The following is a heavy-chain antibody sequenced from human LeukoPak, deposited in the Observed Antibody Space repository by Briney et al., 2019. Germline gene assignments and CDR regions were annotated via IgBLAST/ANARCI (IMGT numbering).Heavy chain of an antibody. CDR3: ARDRDYYDSGSSYFDY. V-gene: IGHV4-59*01. D-gene: IGHD3-10*01. CDR1: GGSLRSYY. J-gene: IGHJ4*02. CDR2: IYYTGST. Sequence: SETLSLTCTVSGGSLRSYYWSWIRQPPGKGLEWIGYIYYTGSTNYNPSLKSRVTISVDTSKNQFSLKLSSVTAADTAVYYCARDRDYYDSGSSYFDYWGQGTLVTVSS.